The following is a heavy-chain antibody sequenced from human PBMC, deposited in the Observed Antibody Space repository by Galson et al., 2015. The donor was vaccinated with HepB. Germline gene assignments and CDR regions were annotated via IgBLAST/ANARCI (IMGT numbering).Heavy chain of an antibody. D-gene: IGHD3-3*01. CDR1: GGSFSGYY. V-gene: IGHV4-34*01. J-gene: IGHJ4*02. Sequence: LSLTCAVYGGSFSGYYWSWIRQPPGKGLEWIGEINHSGSTNYNPSLKSRVTISVDTSKNQFSLKLSSVTAADMAVYYCARTRYDFWSGYKYYFDYWGQGTLVTVAS. CDR3: ARTRYDFWSGYKYYFDY. CDR2: INHSGST.